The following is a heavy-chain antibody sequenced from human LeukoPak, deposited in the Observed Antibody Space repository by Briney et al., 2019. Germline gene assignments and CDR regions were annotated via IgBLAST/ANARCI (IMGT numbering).Heavy chain of an antibody. CDR3: ARGGIAAVSWYFDY. CDR1: GGSISSGGYS. V-gene: IGHV4-30-2*01. J-gene: IGHJ4*02. CDR2: IYHSGST. Sequence: SETLSLTCAVSGGSISSGGYSWSWIRQPPGKGLEWIGYIYHSGSTYYNPSLKSRVTISVDRSKNQFSLKLSSVTAADTAVYYCARGGIAAVSWYFDYWGQGTLVTVSS. D-gene: IGHD6-13*01.